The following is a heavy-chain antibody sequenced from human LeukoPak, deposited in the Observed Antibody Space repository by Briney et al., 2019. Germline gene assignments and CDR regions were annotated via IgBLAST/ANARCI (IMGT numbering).Heavy chain of an antibody. CDR3: ARLSYYGSGSPTLDY. V-gene: IGHV4-38-2*02. J-gene: IGHJ4*02. D-gene: IGHD3-10*01. CDR2: IYYSGNT. CDR1: GYSISSGYY. Sequence: SETLSLTCTVSGYSISSGYYWGWIRQPPGKGLEWIGSIYYSGNTYYNPSLKSRVTISVDTSKNQFSLRLSSVTAADTAVYHCARLSYYGSGSPTLDYWGQGTLVTVSS.